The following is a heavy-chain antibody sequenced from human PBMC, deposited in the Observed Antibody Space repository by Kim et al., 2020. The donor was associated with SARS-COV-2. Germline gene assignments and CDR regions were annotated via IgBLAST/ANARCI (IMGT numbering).Heavy chain of an antibody. D-gene: IGHD2-2*01. V-gene: IGHV6-1*01. Sequence: SQTLSLTCAISGDSVSSNSAAWNWIRQSPSRGLEWLGRTYYRSKWYNEYAVSLKSRITINSDTSKNQLSLQLNSVTPEDTAVYYCAGRSSTTFDIWGQVTMVTVSS. CDR1: GDSVSSNSAA. CDR3: AGRSSTTFDI. J-gene: IGHJ3*02. CDR2: TYYRSKWYN.